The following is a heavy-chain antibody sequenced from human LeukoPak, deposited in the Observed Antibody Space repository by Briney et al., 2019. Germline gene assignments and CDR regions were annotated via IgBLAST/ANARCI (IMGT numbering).Heavy chain of an antibody. Sequence: GASVKVSCKVSGYTLTELSMHWVRQAPGKGLEWMGGFDPEDGETIYAQKFQGRVTMTEDTSTDTAYMELSSLRAEDTALYYCAKDSMVRGVVDYWGQGTLVTVSS. CDR2: FDPEDGET. CDR3: AKDSMVRGVVDY. J-gene: IGHJ4*02. CDR1: GYTLTELS. V-gene: IGHV1-24*01. D-gene: IGHD3-10*01.